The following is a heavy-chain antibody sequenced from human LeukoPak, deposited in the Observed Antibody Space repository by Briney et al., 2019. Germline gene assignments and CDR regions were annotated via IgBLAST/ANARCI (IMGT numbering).Heavy chain of an antibody. D-gene: IGHD2-15*01. J-gene: IGHJ6*04. CDR2: IWYDGSNK. V-gene: IGHV3-33*08. CDR3: AREESIVGGMDV. Sequence: GGSLRLSCAASGFTFSSYEMNWVRQAPGKGLEWVAVIWYDGSNKYYADSVKGRFTISRDNSKNTLYLQMNSLRAEDTAVYYCAREESIVGGMDVWGKGTTVTVSS. CDR1: GFTFSSYE.